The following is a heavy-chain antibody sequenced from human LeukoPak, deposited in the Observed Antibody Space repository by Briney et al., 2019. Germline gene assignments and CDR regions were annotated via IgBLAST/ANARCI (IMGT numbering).Heavy chain of an antibody. CDR3: ARDLREHGVFDI. CDR2: ISRSGGST. D-gene: IGHD1-26*01. J-gene: IGHJ3*02. CDR1: GFTFSNYA. V-gene: IGHV3-23*01. Sequence: PGGSLRLSCAASGFTFSNYAMSWVRQAPGKGLEWVSAISRSGGSTYYADYVKGRFTISRDNSKNTVYLQMNSLRAEDTAVYYCARDLREHGVFDIWGQGTMVTVSS.